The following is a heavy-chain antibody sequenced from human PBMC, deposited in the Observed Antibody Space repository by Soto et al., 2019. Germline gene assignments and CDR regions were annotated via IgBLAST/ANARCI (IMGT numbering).Heavy chain of an antibody. CDR3: ARDWGDGSGSYTPCYYYYMDV. CDR1: GYTFTSYG. CDR2: ISAYNGNT. Sequence: QVQLVQSGAEVKKPGASVKVSCKASGYTFTSYGISWVRQAPGQGLEWMGWISAYNGNTNYAQKLQGRVTMTTDTSTRTAYMELRSLRSDDTAVYYCARDWGDGSGSYTPCYYYYMDVWGKGTTVTVSS. V-gene: IGHV1-18*01. D-gene: IGHD3-10*01. J-gene: IGHJ6*03.